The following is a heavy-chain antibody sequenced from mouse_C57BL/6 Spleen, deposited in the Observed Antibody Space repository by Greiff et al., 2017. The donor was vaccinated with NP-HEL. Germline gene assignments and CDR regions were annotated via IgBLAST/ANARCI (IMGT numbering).Heavy chain of an antibody. J-gene: IGHJ4*01. CDR3: ASSLYYYGSSYLYAMDY. V-gene: IGHV14-3*01. CDR2: IDPANGNT. CDR1: GFNIKNTY. D-gene: IGHD1-1*01. Sequence: VQLKESVAELVRPGASVKLSCTASGFNIKNTYMHWVKQRPEQGLEWIGRIDPANGNTKYAPKFQGKATITADTSSNTAYLQLSSLTSEDTAIYYCASSLYYYGSSYLYAMDYWGQGTSVTVSS.